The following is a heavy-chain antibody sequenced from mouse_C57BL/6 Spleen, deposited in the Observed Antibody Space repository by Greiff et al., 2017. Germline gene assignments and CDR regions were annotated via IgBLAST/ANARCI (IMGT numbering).Heavy chain of an antibody. CDR1: GYTFTSYW. CDR3: ARRGTGTYYFDY. CDR2: IDPSDSYT. J-gene: IGHJ2*01. Sequence: QVQLQQPGAELVKPGASVKLSCKASGYTFTSYWMQWVKQRPGQGLEWIGEIDPSDSYTNYNQKFKGKATLTVDTSSSTAYIQLSSLTSEDSAVYYCARRGTGTYYFDYWGQGTTLTVSS. V-gene: IGHV1-50*01. D-gene: IGHD4-1*01.